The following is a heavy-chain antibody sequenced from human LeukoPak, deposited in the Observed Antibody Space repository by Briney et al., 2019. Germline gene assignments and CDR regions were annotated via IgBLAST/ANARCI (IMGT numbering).Heavy chain of an antibody. CDR1: GFTFSSYA. J-gene: IGHJ4*02. Sequence: GGSLRLSCAASGFTFSSYAMSWVRQAPGKGLEWVSAISGSGGSTYYADSVKGRFTISRDNFKNTLFLQTNSPRAEDTAVYYCAKGRYTYGYGGYYFDYWGQGILVTVSS. CDR3: AKGRYTYGYGGYYFDY. CDR2: ISGSGGST. V-gene: IGHV3-23*01. D-gene: IGHD5-18*01.